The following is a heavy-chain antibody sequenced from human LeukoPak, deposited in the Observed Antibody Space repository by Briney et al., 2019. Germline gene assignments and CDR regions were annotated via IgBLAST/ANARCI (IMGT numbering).Heavy chain of an antibody. CDR1: GFTFSSYS. V-gene: IGHV3-48*01. D-gene: IGHD3-22*01. J-gene: IGHJ3*02. CDR2: ISFSSATI. CDR3: ARDLDYYDSSGYLDGAFDI. Sequence: GGSLKLSCEASGFTFSSYSMNWVRQAPGKGLEWVSYISFSSATIHYADSVKGRFTVSRDNAKNSLYLQMNSLRAEDTALYYCARDLDYYDSSGYLDGAFDIWGQGTMVTVSS.